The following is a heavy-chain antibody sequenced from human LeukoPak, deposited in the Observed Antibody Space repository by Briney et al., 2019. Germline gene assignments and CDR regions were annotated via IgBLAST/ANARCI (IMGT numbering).Heavy chain of an antibody. J-gene: IGHJ4*02. CDR3: ARANFLYCSSTTCFFDY. D-gene: IGHD2-2*01. Sequence: GASVKVSCKASGYTFTDYYLHWVRQAPGQGFEWMGWINPNSGDTNYAQKFQGRVTMTRDTSISTYHMEMSRLRSDDTAVYYCARANFLYCSSTTCFFDYWGQGTLVTVSS. CDR2: INPNSGDT. CDR1: GYTFTDYY. V-gene: IGHV1-2*02.